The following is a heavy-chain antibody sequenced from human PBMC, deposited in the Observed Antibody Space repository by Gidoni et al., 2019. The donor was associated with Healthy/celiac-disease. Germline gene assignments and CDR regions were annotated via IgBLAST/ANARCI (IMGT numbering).Heavy chain of an antibody. CDR1: GFTFSSYW. V-gene: IGHV3-7*03. D-gene: IGHD2-2*01. Sequence: EVQLVESGGGLVQPGGSLRLSCAASGFTFSSYWMSWVRQAPGKGLEWVANIKQDGSEKYYVDSVKGRFTISRDNAKNSLYLQMNSLRAEDTAVYYCARDQWGYCSSTSCYRGFDYWGQGTLVTVSS. CDR2: IKQDGSEK. CDR3: ARDQWGYCSSTSCYRGFDY. J-gene: IGHJ4*02.